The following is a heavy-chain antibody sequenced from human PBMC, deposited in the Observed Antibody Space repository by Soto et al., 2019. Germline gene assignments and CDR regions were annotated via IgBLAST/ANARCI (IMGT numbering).Heavy chain of an antibody. D-gene: IGHD1-1*01. Sequence: QVQLVESGGGVVQPGRSLRLSCAASGFTFSSYGMHWVRQAPGKGLEWVAVISYDGSNKYYADSVKGRFTISRDNSKNRLYRQMNSLGAGDAAVYYCAKEAPATWNDEENWFDPWGQGTLVTVSS. CDR2: ISYDGSNK. J-gene: IGHJ5*02. CDR1: GFTFSSYG. CDR3: AKEAPATWNDEENWFDP. V-gene: IGHV3-30*18.